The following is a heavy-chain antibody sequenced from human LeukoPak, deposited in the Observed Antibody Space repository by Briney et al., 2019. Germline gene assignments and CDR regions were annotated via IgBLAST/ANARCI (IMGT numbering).Heavy chain of an antibody. Sequence: ASVKASCKASGYTFTDYSMHWVRLAPGQGLECMGIINPSGASASYAQKFQGRVTLTRDMSTGTVYLDLTSLRFDDTAVYYCARGHGSGSTNWFDPWGQGTLVTVSS. CDR3: ARGHGSGSTNWFDP. CDR2: INPSGASA. V-gene: IGHV1-46*01. D-gene: IGHD3-10*01. CDR1: GYTFTDYS. J-gene: IGHJ5*02.